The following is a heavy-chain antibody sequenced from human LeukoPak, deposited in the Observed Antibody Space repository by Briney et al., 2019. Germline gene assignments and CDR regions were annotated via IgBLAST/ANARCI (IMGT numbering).Heavy chain of an antibody. CDR3: ARGGDYVPLDY. J-gene: IGHJ4*02. CDR2: INHSGST. Sequence: PSETLSLTCAVYGGSFSGYYWSWIRQPPGKGLEWIGEINHSGSTNYNPSLKSRVTISVDTSKNQFSLKLGSVTAADTAVYYCARGGDYVPLDYWGQGTLVTVSS. D-gene: IGHD4-17*01. V-gene: IGHV4-34*01. CDR1: GGSFSGYY.